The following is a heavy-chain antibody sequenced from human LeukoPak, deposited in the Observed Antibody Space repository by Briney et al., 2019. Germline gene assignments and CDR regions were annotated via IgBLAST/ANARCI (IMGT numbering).Heavy chain of an antibody. J-gene: IGHJ6*02. D-gene: IGHD5-24*01. CDR3: AKDALDGYDYYYGMDV. V-gene: IGHV3-9*01. CDR2: ISWNSGSI. Sequence: GGSLRLSCAASGFTFDVYAMHWVRQAPGKGLEWVSGISWNSGSIGYADSVKGRFTISRDNAKNSLYLQMNSLRAEDTALYYCAKDALDGYDYYYGMDVRGQGTTVTVSS. CDR1: GFTFDVYA.